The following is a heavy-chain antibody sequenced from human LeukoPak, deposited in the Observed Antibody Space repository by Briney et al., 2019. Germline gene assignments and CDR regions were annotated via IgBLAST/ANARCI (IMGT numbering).Heavy chain of an antibody. Sequence: GASVKVSCKASGYTFSSYDVNWVRQATGQGLEWMGWMNPKSGNTGYAQKFQGRVTMTRDTSINTAYMELSSLRSDDTAVYYCARVAYYYDANNGLYLNYYYGMDVWGQGTTVTVSS. CDR1: GYTFSSYD. D-gene: IGHD3-22*01. J-gene: IGHJ6*01. V-gene: IGHV1-8*01. CDR3: ARVAYYYDANNGLYLNYYYGMDV. CDR2: MNPKSGNT.